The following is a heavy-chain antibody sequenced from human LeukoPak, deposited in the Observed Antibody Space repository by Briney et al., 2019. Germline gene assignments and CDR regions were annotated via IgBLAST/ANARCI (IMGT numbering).Heavy chain of an antibody. V-gene: IGHV1-18*01. Sequence: APVKVSCKASGDTFTSYGINWVRQAPGQGLEWMGWISAYNGNTDYAEKFQGRVTMTTDTSTNTAYMELRSLRSDDTAVYYCARCSYYYDSSVYYGWGQGTLVTASS. CDR3: ARCSYYYDSSVYYG. D-gene: IGHD3-22*01. J-gene: IGHJ4*02. CDR2: ISAYNGNT. CDR1: GDTFTSYG.